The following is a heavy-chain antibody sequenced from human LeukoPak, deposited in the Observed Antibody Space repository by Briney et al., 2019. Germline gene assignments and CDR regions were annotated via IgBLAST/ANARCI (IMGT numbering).Heavy chain of an antibody. Sequence: GRSLRLSCAASGFTFSNYAMYWVRQAPGKGLEWVALISHDGSNKDYADSVKGRFTISRDNSKNTLYLQMNSLRAEDTAVYYCAREHVDRSYFDYWGQGTLVTVSS. CDR3: AREHVDRSYFDY. J-gene: IGHJ4*02. CDR2: ISHDGSNK. CDR1: GFTFSNYA. D-gene: IGHD5-12*01. V-gene: IGHV3-30-3*01.